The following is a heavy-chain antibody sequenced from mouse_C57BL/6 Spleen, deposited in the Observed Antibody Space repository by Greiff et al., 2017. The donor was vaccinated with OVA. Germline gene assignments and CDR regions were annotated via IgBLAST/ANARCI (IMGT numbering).Heavy chain of an antibody. CDR3: ASTTVVTLDY. CDR1: GFTFSSYG. J-gene: IGHJ2*01. V-gene: IGHV5-6*01. CDR2: ISSGGSYT. Sequence: EVKLVESGGDLVKPGGSLKLSCAASGFTFSSYGMSWVRQTPDKRLEWVATISSGGSYTYYPDSVKGRFTISRDNAKNTLYLQMSSLKSEDTAMYYCASTTVVTLDYWGQGTTLTVSS. D-gene: IGHD1-1*01.